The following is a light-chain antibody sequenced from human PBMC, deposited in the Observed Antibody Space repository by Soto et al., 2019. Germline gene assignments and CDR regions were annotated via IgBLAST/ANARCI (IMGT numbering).Light chain of an antibody. CDR3: ISYTDRQSYL. CDR1: SSDIGSYDH. J-gene: IGLJ1*01. Sequence: QSVLTQPASVSGSPGQSITISCSGTSSDIGSYDHVAWYQQFPGKSRKLIIYAVSDRPSGVSDRFSGSKSGISASLTISGLQTEDEADYYCISYTDRQSYLFGTGTKV. CDR2: AVS. V-gene: IGLV2-14*03.